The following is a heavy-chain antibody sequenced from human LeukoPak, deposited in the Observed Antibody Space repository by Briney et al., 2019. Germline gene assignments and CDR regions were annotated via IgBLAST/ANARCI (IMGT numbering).Heavy chain of an antibody. V-gene: IGHV4-59*01. Sequence: SETLSLTCTVSGVSISSYYWSWIRQPPGKGLEWIGNIYYSGSTNYDPSLKSRVTISVDTSKNQFSLKLRSVTAADTAVYYCARGDYYGSGPYYMDVWGKGTTVTVSS. CDR1: GVSISSYY. CDR2: IYYSGST. D-gene: IGHD3-10*01. CDR3: ARGDYYGSGPYYMDV. J-gene: IGHJ6*03.